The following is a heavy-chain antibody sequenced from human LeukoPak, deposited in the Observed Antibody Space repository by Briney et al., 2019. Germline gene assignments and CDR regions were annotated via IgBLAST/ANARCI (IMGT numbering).Heavy chain of an antibody. CDR2: IIPIFGIA. J-gene: IGHJ5*02. V-gene: IGHV1-69*04. Sequence: GASVKVSCKASGGTFSSYAISWMRQAPGQGLEWMGRIIPIFGIANYAQKFQGRVTITADKSTSTAYRELSSLRSEDTAVYYCARSSSGFDFNNWFDPWGQGTLVTVSS. CDR3: ARSSSGFDFNNWFDP. D-gene: IGHD5-12*01. CDR1: GGTFSSYA.